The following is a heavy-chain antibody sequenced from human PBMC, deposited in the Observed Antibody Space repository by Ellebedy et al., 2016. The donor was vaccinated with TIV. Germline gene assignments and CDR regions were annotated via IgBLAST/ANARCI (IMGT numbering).Heavy chain of an antibody. Sequence: SETLSLTXTVSGGSISSYYWSWIRQPPGKGLEWIGYIYYSGSTNYNPSLKSRVTISVDTSKNQFSLKLSSVTAADTAVYYCARDDGHYDSSRIAFDIWGQGTMVTVSS. CDR1: GGSISSYY. J-gene: IGHJ3*02. V-gene: IGHV4-59*01. CDR3: ARDDGHYDSSRIAFDI. CDR2: IYYSGST. D-gene: IGHD3-22*01.